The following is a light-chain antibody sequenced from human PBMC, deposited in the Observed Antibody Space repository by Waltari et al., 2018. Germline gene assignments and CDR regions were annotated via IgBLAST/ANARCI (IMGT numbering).Light chain of an antibody. V-gene: IGLV2-8*01. CDR3: SSYAGSSTYVI. CDR2: EVY. J-gene: IGLJ2*01. CDR1: SIHVGGYNF. Sequence: QSALTQPPPASGSPGPSVTISCTGSSIHVGGYNFVAWYQQHPGKTPTLIIVEVYQRPSGVPDRFSGSRSGNTASLTVSGLQADDEADYYCSSYAGSSTYVIFGGGTKLTVL.